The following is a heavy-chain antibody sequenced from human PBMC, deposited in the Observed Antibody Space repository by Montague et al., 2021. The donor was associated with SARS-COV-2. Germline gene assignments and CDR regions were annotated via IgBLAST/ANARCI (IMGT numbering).Heavy chain of an antibody. V-gene: IGHV4-39*07. CDR3: VRVAWFGELSLAGY. J-gene: IGHJ4*02. CDR1: GDSISSTVYY. CDR2: IYHTGIT. D-gene: IGHD3-10*01. Sequence: SETLSLTCTVAGDSISSTVYYWGWMRQPPGKRLDWIGTIYHTGITHYNPSLKSRVTLSVDTSKNQLSLNVTSVTAADTAVYFCVRVAWFGELSLAGYWGQGTLVAVSS.